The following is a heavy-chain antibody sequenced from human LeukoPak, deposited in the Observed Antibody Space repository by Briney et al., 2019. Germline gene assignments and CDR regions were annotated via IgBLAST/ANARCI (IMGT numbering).Heavy chain of an antibody. V-gene: IGHV4-61*05. CDR3: AKGRDGYDA. D-gene: IGHD5-24*01. Sequence: PSETLSLTCSVSGGSISSRSYYWGWIRQPPGKGLEWIGYIYYSGSAYYNPSLKSRVTMSVDTSKNQFSLKLSSVTAADTAVYYCAKGRDGYDAWGQGTLVTVSS. CDR2: IYYSGSA. J-gene: IGHJ5*02. CDR1: GGSISSRSYY.